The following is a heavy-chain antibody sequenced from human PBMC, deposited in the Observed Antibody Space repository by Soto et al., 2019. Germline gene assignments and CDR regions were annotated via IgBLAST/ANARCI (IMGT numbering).Heavy chain of an antibody. J-gene: IGHJ4*02. CDR1: GFTFSSYA. V-gene: IGHV3-23*01. CDR2: ISGSGDDT. CDR3: ANPIPKTGTTFGF. D-gene: IGHD1-1*01. Sequence: LRLSCAASGFTFSSYAMSWVRQAPGKGLEWVSAISGSGDDTFYADSMKGRFTISRDNSKDTLYLQINSLRAEDTAVYYCANPIPKTGTTFGFWGQGTLVTVSS.